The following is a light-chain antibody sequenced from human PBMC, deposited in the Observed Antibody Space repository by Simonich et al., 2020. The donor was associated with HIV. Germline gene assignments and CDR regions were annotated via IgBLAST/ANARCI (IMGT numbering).Light chain of an antibody. Sequence: EIVMTQSPATLSVSPGERATLSCRASQSVSSNLAWYQQKPGQAPRLPIYCASARATGIPARFSGSGSGTEFTLTISSMQSEDFAVYYCQQCNNWPPTFGQGTKVEIK. CDR3: QQCNNWPPT. J-gene: IGKJ1*01. V-gene: IGKV3-15*01. CDR2: CAS. CDR1: QSVSSN.